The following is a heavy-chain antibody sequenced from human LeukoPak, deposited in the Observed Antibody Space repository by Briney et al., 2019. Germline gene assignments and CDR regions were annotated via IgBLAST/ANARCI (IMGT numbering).Heavy chain of an antibody. J-gene: IGHJ4*02. CDR3: ARENALRTPSHSIDY. Sequence: GGSLRLSCAASGFTFSSFWMTWVRQAPGKGLEWVANIKEDGSQKYYVDSVKGPFTISRDNAKNSLFLQTNSLRVDDTAVYYCARENALRTPSHSIDYWGQGTLVTVSS. CDR1: GFTFSSFW. CDR2: IKEDGSQK. V-gene: IGHV3-7*03. D-gene: IGHD2-2*01.